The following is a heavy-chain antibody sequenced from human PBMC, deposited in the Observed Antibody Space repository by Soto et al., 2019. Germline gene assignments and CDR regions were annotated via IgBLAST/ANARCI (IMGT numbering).Heavy chain of an antibody. D-gene: IGHD2-15*01. CDR2: INAGNGNT. Sequence: WASVKVSCKASGYTFTSYAMHWVRQAPGQRLEWMGWINAGNGNTKYSQKFQGRVTITRDTSASTAYMELSSLRSEDTAVYYCARDWCSGGSCYSLGSGMDVWGQGTTVTVSS. V-gene: IGHV1-3*01. J-gene: IGHJ6*02. CDR1: GYTFTSYA. CDR3: ARDWCSGGSCYSLGSGMDV.